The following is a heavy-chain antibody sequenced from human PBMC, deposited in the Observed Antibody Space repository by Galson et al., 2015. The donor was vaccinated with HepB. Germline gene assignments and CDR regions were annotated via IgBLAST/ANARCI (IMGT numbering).Heavy chain of an antibody. D-gene: IGHD3-16*02. Sequence: LSLTCTVSGGSMSSYYWSWIRQFPGKGLEWIGYMYTSGGSNYNPSLKSRVAISVDTSKNQFSLKLTSVTAADTAVYYCARGDRLVDYYYYGMDVWGQGTTVIVSS. CDR2: MYTSGGS. V-gene: IGHV4-4*09. J-gene: IGHJ6*02. CDR1: GGSMSSYY. CDR3: ARGDRLVDYYYYGMDV.